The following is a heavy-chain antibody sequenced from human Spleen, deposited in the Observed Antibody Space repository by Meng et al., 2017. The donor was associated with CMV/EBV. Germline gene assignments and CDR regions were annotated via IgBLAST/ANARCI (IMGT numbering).Heavy chain of an antibody. CDR3: ARDMALTYCSSTSCPPHGFDP. J-gene: IGHJ5*02. Sequence: ASVKVSCKASGYTFTSYGISWVRQAPGQGLERMGWISAYNGNTNYAQKLQGRVTMTTDTSTSTAYMELRSLRSDDTAVYYCARDMALTYCSSTSCPPHGFDPWGQGTLVTVSS. CDR2: ISAYNGNT. CDR1: GYTFTSYG. V-gene: IGHV1-18*01. D-gene: IGHD2-2*01.